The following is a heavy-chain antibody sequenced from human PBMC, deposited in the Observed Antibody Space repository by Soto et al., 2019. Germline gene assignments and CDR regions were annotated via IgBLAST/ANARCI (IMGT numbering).Heavy chain of an antibody. CDR3: AKEYSTSFDY. J-gene: IGHJ4*02. V-gene: IGHV3-23*01. Sequence: GGSLRLSCEASGFPFDNYAMSWVRQAPGKGLEWVSAISGGSPKEFYAESVKGRFTISRDNSKNTLYLQMNGLRADDAAVYYCAKEYSTSFDYWGQGTPVTVSS. CDR1: GFPFDNYA. D-gene: IGHD6-6*01. CDR2: ISGGSPKE.